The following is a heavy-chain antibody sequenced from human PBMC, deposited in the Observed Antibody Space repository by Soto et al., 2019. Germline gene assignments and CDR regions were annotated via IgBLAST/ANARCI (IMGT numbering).Heavy chain of an antibody. CDR1: GFTFSSYS. J-gene: IGHJ4*02. D-gene: IGHD4-17*01. Sequence: EVQLVESGGGLVKPGGSLRLSCAASGFTFSSYSMNWVRQAPGKGLEWVSSISSSSSYIYYADSVKGRFTISRDNAKNSLYLQMNSLRAEDTAVYYCARSLGYGDYGEWNYWGQGTLVTVSS. CDR2: ISSSSSYI. V-gene: IGHV3-21*01. CDR3: ARSLGYGDYGEWNY.